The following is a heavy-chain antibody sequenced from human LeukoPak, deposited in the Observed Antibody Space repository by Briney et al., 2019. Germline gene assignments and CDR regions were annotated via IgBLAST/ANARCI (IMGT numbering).Heavy chain of an antibody. CDR1: GFTFSSYT. J-gene: IGHJ4*02. V-gene: IGHV3-7*01. CDR2: IKEDGSAK. Sequence: GGSLRLSCAASGFTFSSYTMNWARQAPGKGLEWVANIKEDGSAKYYVDSVKGRFTISRDNAKNSLYLQMNNLSAEDTAVYYCVRDSPGYGAYDFDWGQGTLVTVSS. CDR3: VRDSPGYGAYDFD. D-gene: IGHD5-12*01.